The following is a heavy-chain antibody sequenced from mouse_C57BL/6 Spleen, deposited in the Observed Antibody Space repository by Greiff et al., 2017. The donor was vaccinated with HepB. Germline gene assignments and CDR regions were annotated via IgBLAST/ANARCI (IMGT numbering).Heavy chain of an antibody. Sequence: VKVVESGPGLVAPSQSLSITCTVSGFSLTSYGVHWVRQPPGKGLEWLVVIWSDGSTTYNSALKSRLSISKDNSKSQVFLKMNSLQTDDTAMYYCARITTVVARGYAMDYWGQGTSVTVSS. D-gene: IGHD1-1*01. CDR2: IWSDGST. CDR3: ARITTVVARGYAMDY. J-gene: IGHJ4*01. CDR1: GFSLTSYG. V-gene: IGHV2-6*03.